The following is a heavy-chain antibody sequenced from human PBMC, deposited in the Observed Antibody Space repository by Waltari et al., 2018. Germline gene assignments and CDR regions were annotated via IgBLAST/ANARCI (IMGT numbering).Heavy chain of an antibody. V-gene: IGHV4-4*07. J-gene: IGHJ6*03. CDR1: GGSISSSNW. CDR3: ARGTVTTDYYYYYYMDV. Sequence: QVQLQESGPGLVKPSGTLSLTCAVSGGSISSSNWWSWIRQPAGKGLEWIGRIYTSGSTNYNPSLKSRVTMSVDTSKNQFSLKLSSVTAADTAVYYCARGTVTTDYYYYYYMDVWGKGTTVTVSS. D-gene: IGHD4-17*01. CDR2: IYTSGST.